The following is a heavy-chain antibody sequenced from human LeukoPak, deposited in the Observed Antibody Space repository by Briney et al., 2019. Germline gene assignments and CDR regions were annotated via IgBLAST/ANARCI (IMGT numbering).Heavy chain of an antibody. CDR2: ISAYDDNT. J-gene: IGHJ6*04. Sequence: ASVKVSCKASGYTFTSYGISWVRQAPGQGLEWMGWISAYDDNTNYAQKLQGRVTMTTDTSTSTAYMELRSLRSGDTAVYYCARVDDFWSGYSFFMDVWGRGTTVTVSS. CDR3: ARVDDFWSGYSFFMDV. V-gene: IGHV1-18*01. D-gene: IGHD3-3*01. CDR1: GYTFTSYG.